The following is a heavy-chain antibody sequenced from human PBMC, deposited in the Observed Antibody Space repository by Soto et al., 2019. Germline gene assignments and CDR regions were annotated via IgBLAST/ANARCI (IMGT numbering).Heavy chain of an antibody. J-gene: IGHJ6*02. D-gene: IGHD3-3*01. CDR1: GFTFSSYG. V-gene: IGHV3-30*18. CDR2: ISYDGSNK. CDR3: AKVLERSKFYYNCTDF. Sequence: GGSLRLSCAASGFTFSSYGMHWVRQAPGKGLEWVAVISYDGSNKYYADSVKGRFTISRDNSKNTLYLQMNSLRAEDTAVYYCAKVLERSKFYYNCTDFWGQGTTVTVSS.